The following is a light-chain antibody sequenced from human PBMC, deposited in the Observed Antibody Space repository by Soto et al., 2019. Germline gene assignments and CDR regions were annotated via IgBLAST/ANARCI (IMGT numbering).Light chain of an antibody. Sequence: EIVMTQSPATLSVSPGERATLSCRASQSVSSNLAWNQQKPGQAPRLLIYGASTRATGIPARFRGSESGTDFTLNITSLQSEDFAVYYCQQYNYWPTFGQGTKVEI. CDR3: QQYNYWPT. CDR1: QSVSSN. J-gene: IGKJ1*01. V-gene: IGKV3-15*01. CDR2: GAS.